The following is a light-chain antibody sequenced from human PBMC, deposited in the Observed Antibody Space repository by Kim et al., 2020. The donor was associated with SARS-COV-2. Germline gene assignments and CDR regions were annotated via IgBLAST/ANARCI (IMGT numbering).Light chain of an antibody. Sequence: ALGQKVRITCQGDSLRSYYAIWYQQKPGQAPVLVIYGKNNRPSGIPDRFSGSSSGNTASLTITGAQAEDEADYYCNSRDSSGNHLVFGGGTQLTVL. V-gene: IGLV3-19*01. CDR2: GKN. CDR3: NSRDSSGNHLV. J-gene: IGLJ3*02. CDR1: SLRSYY.